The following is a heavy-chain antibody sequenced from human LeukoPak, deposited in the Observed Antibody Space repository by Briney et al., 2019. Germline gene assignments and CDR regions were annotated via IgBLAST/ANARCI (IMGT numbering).Heavy chain of an antibody. D-gene: IGHD3-10*01. Sequence: PGRSLRLSCAASGFTFSSYGMHWVRQAPGKGLEWVAVIWYDGSNKYYADSVKGRFTISRDNSKNTLYLQMNSLRAEGTAVYYCARDGTVRGVTHFDYWGQGTLVTVSS. CDR3: ARDGTVRGVTHFDY. CDR2: IWYDGSNK. V-gene: IGHV3-33*01. CDR1: GFTFSSYG. J-gene: IGHJ4*02.